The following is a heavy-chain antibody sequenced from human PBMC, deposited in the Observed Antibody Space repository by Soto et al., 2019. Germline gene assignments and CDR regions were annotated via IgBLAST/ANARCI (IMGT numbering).Heavy chain of an antibody. Sequence: QVQLQQWGAGLLKPSETLSLRCVVNSGSFSGYYWTWIRQTPGKGLEGIGEISHSGSTNYNPSLMTRLTTSADTSKKQFSLRLRSVTAADTALYFCARGYESSRRYLPLLDYWGQGPLVTVSS. CDR3: ARGYESSRRYLPLLDY. D-gene: IGHD3-22*01. CDR2: ISHSGST. J-gene: IGHJ4*02. CDR1: SGSFSGYY. V-gene: IGHV4-34*01.